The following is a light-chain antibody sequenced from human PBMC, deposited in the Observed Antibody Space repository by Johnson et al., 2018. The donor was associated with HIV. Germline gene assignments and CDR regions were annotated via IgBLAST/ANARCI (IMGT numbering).Light chain of an antibody. Sequence: QSVLTQSPSVSAAPGQNVTISCSGSSSNIGNNYISWYQQLPGTAPKLLIYETTKRPSGIHDRFSGSRSGTSAPLGITGLQTGDEADYYCATCDNSLRVFGTGTKVTVL. CDR2: ETT. CDR1: SSNIGNNY. CDR3: ATCDNSLRV. J-gene: IGLJ1*01. V-gene: IGLV1-51*02.